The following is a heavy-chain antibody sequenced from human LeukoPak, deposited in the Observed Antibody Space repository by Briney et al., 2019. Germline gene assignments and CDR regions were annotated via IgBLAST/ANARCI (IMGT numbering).Heavy chain of an antibody. D-gene: IGHD3-10*01. J-gene: IGHJ4*02. Sequence: GESLQIPCKGSGYSFSIYWIGWVRQMPGKGLEWMGIIYPGDSDTRYSPSFQGQVTISADKSISTAYLQWSSLKASDTAMYYCARQDPAGEYYFDYWGQGTLVTVSS. CDR2: IYPGDSDT. CDR3: ARQDPAGEYYFDY. V-gene: IGHV5-51*01. CDR1: GYSFSIYW.